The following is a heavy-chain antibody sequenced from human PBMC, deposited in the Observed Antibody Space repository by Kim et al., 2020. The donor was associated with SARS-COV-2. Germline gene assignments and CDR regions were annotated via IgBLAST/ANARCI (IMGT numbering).Heavy chain of an antibody. J-gene: IGHJ4*02. V-gene: IGHV4-4*07. Sequence: DSNPTLRGRATRSLDTPKNQFSLKLTSVTAADPAVYYCARVATSPRRPIDYWGQGTLVTVSS. CDR3: ARVATSPRRPIDY.